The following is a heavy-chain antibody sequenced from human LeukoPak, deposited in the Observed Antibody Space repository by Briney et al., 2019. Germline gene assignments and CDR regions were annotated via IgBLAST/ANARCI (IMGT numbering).Heavy chain of an antibody. CDR2: VYYTGTT. Sequence: PSETLSLTCALSGGSIKNYYWSWIRHPLGKGLESIGYVYYTGTTSYNPSLKSRVTISVETSKNQFSLTLNSVTAADTAVYHCARQSDPYYHYGLDFWGQGTTVIVSS. V-gene: IGHV4-59*01. CDR1: GGSIKNYY. CDR3: ARQSDPYYHYGLDF. J-gene: IGHJ6*02.